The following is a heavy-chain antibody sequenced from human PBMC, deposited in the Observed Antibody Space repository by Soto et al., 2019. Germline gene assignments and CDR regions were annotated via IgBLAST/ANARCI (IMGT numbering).Heavy chain of an antibody. CDR1: GGSISSYDYY. J-gene: IGHJ5*02. Sequence: PSETLSLTCTVSGGSISSYDYYWSWIRQPPGKGLECIGYIYYSGSTYYNPSLKSRVTISVDTSKNQFSLKLSSVTAADTAVYYCARDHRAELDYGSGSYSRRFDLWGQGTPVTVSS. D-gene: IGHD3-10*01. CDR3: ARDHRAELDYGSGSYSRRFDL. V-gene: IGHV4-30-4*01. CDR2: IYYSGST.